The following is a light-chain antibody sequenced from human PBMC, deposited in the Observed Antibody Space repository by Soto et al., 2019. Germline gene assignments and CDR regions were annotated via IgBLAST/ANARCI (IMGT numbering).Light chain of an antibody. V-gene: IGKV1-39*01. Sequence: IQMPESPSSLSASIGDTVTITCRASQTIDRYLNWFQQKSGQAPKLLMNAASTLRSGVPSRFSGSGSGTDFTLTISSLQPEDFATYYCQQSYRTPITFGQGTRLEIK. J-gene: IGKJ5*01. CDR1: QTIDRY. CDR3: QQSYRTPIT. CDR2: AAS.